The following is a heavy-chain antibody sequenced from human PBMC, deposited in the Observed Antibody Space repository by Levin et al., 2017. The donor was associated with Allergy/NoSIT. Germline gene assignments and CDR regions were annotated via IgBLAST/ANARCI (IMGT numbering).Heavy chain of an antibody. CDR3: AKDGLVACNWPNWFDP. CDR1: GFIFKTYD. D-gene: IGHD1-20*01. CDR2: ISYDGSEK. Sequence: GGSLRLSCAASGFIFKTYDMHWVRQVPGKGLEWVAGISYDGSEKYYADSVKGRFNISRDNSKNTVLLQMNSLRPEDTAVYYCAKDGLVACNWPNWFDPWGQGSLVTVSS. J-gene: IGHJ5*02. V-gene: IGHV3-30*18.